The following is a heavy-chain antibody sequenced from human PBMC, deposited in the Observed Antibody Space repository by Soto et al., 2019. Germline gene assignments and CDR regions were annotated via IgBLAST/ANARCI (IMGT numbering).Heavy chain of an antibody. CDR3: VRDRSDYYDSSGYYRLGGYDAFDI. CDR2: IIPIFGTA. D-gene: IGHD3-22*01. CDR1: GGTFSSYA. J-gene: IGHJ3*02. Sequence: QVQLVQSGAEVKKPGSSVKVSCKASGGTFSSYAISWVRQAPGQGLEWMGGIIPIFGTANYAQKFQGRVTITADESTSTAYMELSSLRSEDTAVYYCVRDRSDYYDSSGYYRLGGYDAFDIWGQGTMVTVSS. V-gene: IGHV1-69*01.